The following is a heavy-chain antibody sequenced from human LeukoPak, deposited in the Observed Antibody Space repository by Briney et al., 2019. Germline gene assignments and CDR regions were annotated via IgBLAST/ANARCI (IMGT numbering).Heavy chain of an antibody. J-gene: IGHJ4*02. D-gene: IGHD3-22*01. CDR3: ARAPRPPWDDSSGLDY. CDR2: INPNGGST. CDR1: GYTFTNYY. V-gene: IGHV1-46*01. Sequence: ASVKASCKASGYTFTNYYMHWVRQAPGQGLEWMGIINPNGGSTSYAQKFQGRVTMTRDTSTSTVYMDLSSLRSEDTAVYYCARAPRPPWDDSSGLDYWGQGTLVTVSS.